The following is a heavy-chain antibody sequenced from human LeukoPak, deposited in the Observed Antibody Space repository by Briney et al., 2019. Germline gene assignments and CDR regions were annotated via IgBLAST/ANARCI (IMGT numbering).Heavy chain of an antibody. Sequence: SETLSLTCTVSGGSISSSSYYWGWIRQPPGKGLEWIGSIYYSGSTNYNPSLKSRVTISVDTSKNQFSLKLSSVTAADTAVYYCARGRYDSSGYTIDYWGQGTLVTVSS. CDR1: GGSISSSSYY. V-gene: IGHV4-39*07. CDR2: IYYSGST. J-gene: IGHJ4*02. D-gene: IGHD3-22*01. CDR3: ARGRYDSSGYTIDY.